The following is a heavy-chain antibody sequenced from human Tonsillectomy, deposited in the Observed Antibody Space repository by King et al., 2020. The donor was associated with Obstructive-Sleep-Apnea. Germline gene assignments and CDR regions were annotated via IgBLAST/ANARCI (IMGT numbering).Heavy chain of an antibody. D-gene: IGHD6-13*01. CDR3: TTGARGGIAAAGMGLDY. CDR2: IKSKPDGGTT. CDR1: GFTFSNAW. Sequence: VQLVESGGGLVKPGGSLRLSCAASGFTFSNAWMSWVRQAPGKGLEWVGRIKSKPDGGTTDYAAPVKGRFTISRDDSKNTQYLQMNSLKTEDKAVYYCTTGARGGIAAAGMGLDYWGQGTLVTVSS. V-gene: IGHV3-15*01. J-gene: IGHJ4*02.